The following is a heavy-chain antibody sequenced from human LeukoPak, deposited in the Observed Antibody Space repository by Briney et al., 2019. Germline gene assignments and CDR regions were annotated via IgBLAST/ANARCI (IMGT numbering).Heavy chain of an antibody. V-gene: IGHV3-48*02. CDR1: GFTFSSYG. Sequence: PGGSLRLSCTASGFTFSSYGMNWVRQAPGKRLGWVSYISSSSDSIYYADSVKGRFTISRDNAENSLYLQMKSLRDEDTAGYYCARAMRTDYDYWGQGTLVTVSS. J-gene: IGHJ4*02. CDR2: ISSSSDSI. D-gene: IGHD3-22*01. CDR3: ARAMRTDYDY.